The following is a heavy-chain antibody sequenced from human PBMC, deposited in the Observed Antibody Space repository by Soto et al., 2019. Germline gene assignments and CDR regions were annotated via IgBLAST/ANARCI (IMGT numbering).Heavy chain of an antibody. Sequence: PSQTLSLTCAISGDSVSSNSAAWNWIRQSPSRGLEWLGRTYYRSKWYNDYAVSVKSRITINPDTSKNQFSLQLNSVTPEDTAVYYCARDPIIAAADDYYYYYMDVWGKGTTVTVSS. CDR2: TYYRSKWYN. V-gene: IGHV6-1*01. CDR1: GDSVSSNSAA. D-gene: IGHD6-13*01. J-gene: IGHJ6*03. CDR3: ARDPIIAAADDYYYYYMDV.